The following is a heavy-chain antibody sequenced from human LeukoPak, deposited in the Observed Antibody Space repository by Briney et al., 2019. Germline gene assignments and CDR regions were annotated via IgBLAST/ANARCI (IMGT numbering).Heavy chain of an antibody. CDR1: AYTSSNYG. V-gene: IGHV1-18*01. Sequence: GASVKVSCKASAYTSSNYGFNWVRQAPGQGLEWMGWISAYYGNTKYAQKLQGRFTMSTDTSTSTAYMELRSLTSDDTAVYYCARDLEGSGSYYTDYWGQGTLVTVSS. CDR2: ISAYYGNT. CDR3: ARDLEGSGSYYTDY. J-gene: IGHJ4*02. D-gene: IGHD3-10*01.